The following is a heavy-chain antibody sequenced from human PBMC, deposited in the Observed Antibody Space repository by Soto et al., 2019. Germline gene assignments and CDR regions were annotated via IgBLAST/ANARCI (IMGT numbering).Heavy chain of an antibody. CDR3: ATDLGGHITIFGVPSIYGMDV. D-gene: IGHD3-3*01. CDR1: GFTFSSYG. Sequence: PGGSLRLSCAASGFTFSSYGMHWVRQAPGKGLEWVAVISYDGSNKYYADSVKGRFTISRDNSKNTLYLQMNSLRAEDTAVYYCATDLGGHITIFGVPSIYGMDVWGQGTTVTVSS. V-gene: IGHV3-30*03. J-gene: IGHJ6*02. CDR2: ISYDGSNK.